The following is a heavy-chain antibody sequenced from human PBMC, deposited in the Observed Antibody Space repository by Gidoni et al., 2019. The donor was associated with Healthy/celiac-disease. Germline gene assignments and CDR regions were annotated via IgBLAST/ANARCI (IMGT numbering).Heavy chain of an antibody. D-gene: IGHD2-15*01. CDR3: ARAGYCSGGSCYSADYYYGMDV. V-gene: IGHV4-34*01. CDR1: VGSFSGYY. Sequence: QVQLQQCGAGLLKPSETLSLTCAVYVGSFSGYYWSWIRQPPGKGLEWIGEINHGGSTTYNPSLKSRVTISVDTSKNQFSLKLSSVTAADTAVYYCARAGYCSGGSCYSADYYYGMDVWGQGTTVTVSS. J-gene: IGHJ6*02. CDR2: INHGGST.